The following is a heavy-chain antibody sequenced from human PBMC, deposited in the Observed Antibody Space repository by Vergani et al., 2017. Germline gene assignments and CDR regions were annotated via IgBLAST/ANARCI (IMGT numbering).Heavy chain of an antibody. Sequence: QMQLVQSGPEVKKPGTSVKVSCKASGFTFTSSAMQWVRQARGQRLEWIGWIVVGSGNKNYAQKFQGWVTMTRDTSISTAYMELSRLRSDETAVYYCARAGRGAFDIWGQGTMVTVSS. CDR1: GFTFTSSA. CDR3: ARAGRGAFDI. CDR2: IVVGSGNK. J-gene: IGHJ3*02. V-gene: IGHV1-58*02. D-gene: IGHD6-19*01.